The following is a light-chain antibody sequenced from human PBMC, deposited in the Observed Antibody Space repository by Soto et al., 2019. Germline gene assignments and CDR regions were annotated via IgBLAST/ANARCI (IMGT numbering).Light chain of an antibody. CDR1: QSVGMY. CDR3: QHRYSWPLT. J-gene: IGKJ4*01. CDR2: DAS. V-gene: IGKV3-11*01. Sequence: EVVLTQSPATLSLSPGERATLSCRASQSVGMYLAWYQHKPGQAPRLLIYDASNRATGIPARFSGSGSGTDFTLTISSLEPEDFAVYYCQHRYSWPLTFGGGNRVYIK.